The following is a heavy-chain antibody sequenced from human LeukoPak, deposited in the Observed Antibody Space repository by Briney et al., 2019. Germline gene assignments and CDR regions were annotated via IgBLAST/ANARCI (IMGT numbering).Heavy chain of an antibody. CDR1: GFTFSSYA. V-gene: IGHV3-23*01. Sequence: PGGSLRLSCAASGFTFSSYAMSWVRQAPGKGLEWVSSISGSGGSTYYADSVKGRFTISRDNSKNTLYLQMNSLRAEDTAVYYCAKDQAELLWFGDRGGAFDIWGQGTMVTVSS. CDR2: ISGSGGST. D-gene: IGHD3-10*01. CDR3: AKDQAELLWFGDRGGAFDI. J-gene: IGHJ3*02.